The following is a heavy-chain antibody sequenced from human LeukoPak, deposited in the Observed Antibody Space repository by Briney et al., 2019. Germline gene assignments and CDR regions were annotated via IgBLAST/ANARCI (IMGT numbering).Heavy chain of an antibody. Sequence: PGGSLRLSCAASGFTFSSYSMNWVRQAPGRGLEWVSYISSSSSTIYYADSVKGRFTISRDNAKNSLYLQMNSLRAEDTAVYYCARMFLRGYFGYWGQGTLVTVSS. J-gene: IGHJ4*02. CDR1: GFTFSSYS. V-gene: IGHV3-48*01. CDR3: ARMFLRGYFGY. CDR2: ISSSSSTI. D-gene: IGHD3-10*01.